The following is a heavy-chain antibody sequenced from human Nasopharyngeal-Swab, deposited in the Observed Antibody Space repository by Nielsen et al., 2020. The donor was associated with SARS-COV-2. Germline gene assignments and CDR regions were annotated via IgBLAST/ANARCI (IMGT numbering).Heavy chain of an antibody. Sequence: SETLSLTCDVSGDSIRFSTWWRWVRQPPGKGLEWIGEVYYNGNTNYNPSLKSRLTILVDKSKNQFSLKLYSVTAADTAVYYCARDRGSSLVWDIWGQGRMVTVSS. CDR3: ARDRGSSLVWDI. V-gene: IGHV4-4*02. J-gene: IGHJ3*02. CDR2: VYYNGNT. D-gene: IGHD6-13*01. CDR1: GDSIRFSTW.